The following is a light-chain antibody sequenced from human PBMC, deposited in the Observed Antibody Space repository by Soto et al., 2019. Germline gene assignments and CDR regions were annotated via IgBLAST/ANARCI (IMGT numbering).Light chain of an antibody. CDR3: QQYGSPLWT. V-gene: IGKV3-20*01. CDR1: QSVTRTY. Sequence: EIVLTQSPGTLSLSPGDRATLSCRASQSVTRTYLAWYQHKPGQAPRLLIYGESIRATGIPARFSGSGSGTDFTLTISRLEPEDFAVYYCQQYGSPLWTFGQGTKVEI. J-gene: IGKJ1*01. CDR2: GES.